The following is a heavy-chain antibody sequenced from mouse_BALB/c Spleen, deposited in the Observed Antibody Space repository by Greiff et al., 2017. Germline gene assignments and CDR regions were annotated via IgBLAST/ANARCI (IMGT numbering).Heavy chain of an antibody. CDR3: ARGNYYGLHFDY. Sequence: EVKLQESGGGLVQPGGSRKLSCAASGFTFSSFGMHWVRQAPEKGLEWVAYISSGSSTIYYADTVKGRFTISRDNPKNTLFLQMTSLRSEDTAMYYCARGNYYGLHFDYWGQGTTLTVSS. CDR1: GFTFSSFG. V-gene: IGHV5-17*02. D-gene: IGHD1-2*01. J-gene: IGHJ2*01. CDR2: ISSGSSTI.